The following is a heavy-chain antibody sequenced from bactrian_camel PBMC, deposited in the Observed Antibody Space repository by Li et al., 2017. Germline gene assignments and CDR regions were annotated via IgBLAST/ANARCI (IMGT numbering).Heavy chain of an antibody. V-gene: IGHV3S60*01. D-gene: IGHD5*01. Sequence: VQLVESGGGSVQPGGSLTLSCTVSDFTSDPSFDQFDMGWYRQAPGNDCELVSLTRSDETTLYGASVEGRFTVSRDNVKNTVILQMSDLRPEDTGMYYCMAATRPKWGERCPILASKNPWGQGTQVTVS. J-gene: IGHJ4*01. CDR2: TRSDETT. CDR1: DFTSDPSFDQFD. CDR3: MAATRPKWGERCPILASKNP.